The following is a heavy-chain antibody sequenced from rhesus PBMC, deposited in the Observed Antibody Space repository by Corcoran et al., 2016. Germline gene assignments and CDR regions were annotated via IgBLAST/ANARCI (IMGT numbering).Heavy chain of an antibody. CDR1: GYTFTDYY. Sequence: EVQLVQSGAEVKKPGASVTISCKASGYTFTDYYLHWVRQAPGKGLGWMGRVDPEDGEADYEQKFQDRGTITRDTSTDTAYMELSSLRSEDTAVYYCATDLNYWGQGVLVTVSS. V-gene: IGHV1-111*01. J-gene: IGHJ4*01. CDR3: ATDLNY. CDR2: VDPEDGEA.